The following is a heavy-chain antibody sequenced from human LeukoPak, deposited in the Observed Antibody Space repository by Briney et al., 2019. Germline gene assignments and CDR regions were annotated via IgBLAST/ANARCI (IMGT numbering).Heavy chain of an antibody. CDR3: ARLGQGRNFDY. CDR2: IYYSGST. CDR1: GGSISSSSYY. J-gene: IGHJ4*02. D-gene: IGHD3-10*01. V-gene: IGHV4-39*01. Sequence: SETLSLTCTVSGGSISSSSYYWGWIRQPPGKGLEWFGSIYYSGSTYYNPSLKSRVTISVDTSKNQFSLKLSSVTAADTPVYYCARLGQGRNFDYWGQGTLVTVSS.